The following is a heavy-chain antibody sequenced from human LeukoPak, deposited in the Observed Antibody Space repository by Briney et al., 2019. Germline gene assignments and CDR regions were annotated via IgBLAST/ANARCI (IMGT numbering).Heavy chain of an antibody. CDR1: GFTFSSYW. Sequence: GGSLRLSCAASGFTFSSYWMHWVRHTPGKGLVWVSGIKGGGSSTSYADSVKGRFTISRDNAKNTLYLQMNSLRAEDTAVYYCAKDSCSSTSCPVDYWGQGTLVTVSS. D-gene: IGHD2-2*01. J-gene: IGHJ4*02. V-gene: IGHV3-74*01. CDR2: IKGGGSST. CDR3: AKDSCSSTSCPVDY.